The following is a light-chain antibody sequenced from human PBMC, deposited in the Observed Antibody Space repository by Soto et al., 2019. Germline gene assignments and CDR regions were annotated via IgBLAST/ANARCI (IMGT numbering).Light chain of an antibody. V-gene: IGLV2-23*01. CDR3: CSYAGNSRLI. CDR2: EDN. Sequence: SALTQPASVSASPGQSITISCTGTTSDVRGYNLVSWYQQHPGMAHKLMIYEDNKRPTGISNRFSSSKSGNTASLTISGLQAEDEADYCCCSYAGNSRLIFGGGTQLTV. J-gene: IGLJ2*01. CDR1: TSDVRGYNL.